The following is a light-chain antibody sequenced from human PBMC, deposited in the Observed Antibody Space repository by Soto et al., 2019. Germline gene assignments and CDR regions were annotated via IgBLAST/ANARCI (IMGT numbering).Light chain of an antibody. CDR1: QAIDTY. V-gene: IGKV1-9*01. Sequence: DIQLTQSPSFLSASVGDRVTITCRASQAIDTYLAWYQKKPGKAPKLLIYAASLLQSEVTSRFSGRGSGTEFTLNINSLQPEDFANYYCQQLNSFPFIFGQGTRLEIK. CDR3: QQLNSFPFI. J-gene: IGKJ5*01. CDR2: AAS.